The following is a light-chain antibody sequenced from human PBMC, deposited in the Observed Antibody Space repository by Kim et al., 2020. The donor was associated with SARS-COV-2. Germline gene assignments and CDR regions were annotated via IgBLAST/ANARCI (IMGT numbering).Light chain of an antibody. CDR3: QQYDGYT. V-gene: IGKV1-5*01. Sequence: DIQMTQYPSTLSASVGDRFTITCRASQSISGWLAWYQQKPGKAPKLLIYDASSLESGVPSRFSGSGSGTEFTLTISSLQPDDFATYYSQQYDGYTFGQGTKVDIK. CDR1: QSISGW. J-gene: IGKJ1*01. CDR2: DAS.